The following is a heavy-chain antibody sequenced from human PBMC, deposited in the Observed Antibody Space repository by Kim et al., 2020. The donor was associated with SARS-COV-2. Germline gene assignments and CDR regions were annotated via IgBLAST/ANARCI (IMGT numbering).Heavy chain of an antibody. CDR2: INGGDNST. V-gene: IGHV3-23*01. CDR1: GFIFTNYA. D-gene: IGHD6-13*01. Sequence: GGSLRLSCVASGFIFTNYAMTWVRQAPGKGLEWVSGINGGDNSTYYADSVKGRFTISRDNSKNTLFLQMNSLRVEDTAIYYCTKARGLTAGASKYWGQGT. CDR3: TKARGLTAGASKY. J-gene: IGHJ4*01.